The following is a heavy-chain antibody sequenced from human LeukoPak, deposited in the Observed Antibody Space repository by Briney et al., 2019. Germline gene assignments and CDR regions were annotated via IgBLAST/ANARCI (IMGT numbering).Heavy chain of an antibody. CDR3: ARERGSSGWMTFDY. Sequence: GGSLRLSCAASGFTFSSYSMNWVRQAPGKGLEWVSSISSSSSYIYYADSVKGRFTISRDNAKNSLYLQMNSLRAEDTAVYYCARERGSSGWMTFDYWGQGTLVTVSS. V-gene: IGHV3-21*01. CDR1: GFTFSSYS. D-gene: IGHD6-25*01. CDR2: ISSSSSYI. J-gene: IGHJ4*02.